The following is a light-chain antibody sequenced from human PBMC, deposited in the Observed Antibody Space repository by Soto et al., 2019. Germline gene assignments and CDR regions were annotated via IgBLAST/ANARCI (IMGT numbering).Light chain of an antibody. Sequence: QSVLTQPPSASGSPEQSVTISCTGTSSDVGGYSYVSWYQQHPGKAPKLMIYEVSKRPSGVPDRFSGSKSGNTASLTVSGLQAEDEADYYCTSYAGSNIVVFGGGTKVTVL. CDR2: EVS. V-gene: IGLV2-8*01. J-gene: IGLJ2*01. CDR3: TSYAGSNIVV. CDR1: SSDVGGYSY.